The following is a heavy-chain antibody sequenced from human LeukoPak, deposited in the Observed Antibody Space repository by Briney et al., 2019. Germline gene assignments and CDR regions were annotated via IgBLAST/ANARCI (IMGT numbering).Heavy chain of an antibody. J-gene: IGHJ1*01. CDR1: GGSFSGYY. D-gene: IGHD3-10*01. Sequence: SETLSLTCAAYGGSFSGYYWSWIRQPPGKGLECIGEINHSGSTNYNPSLKSRVTISVDTSKNQFSLKLSSVTAADTAVYYCARGRTYYYGSGSYRFEYFQHWGQGTLVTVSS. CDR3: ARGRTYYYGSGSYRFEYFQH. CDR2: INHSGST. V-gene: IGHV4-34*01.